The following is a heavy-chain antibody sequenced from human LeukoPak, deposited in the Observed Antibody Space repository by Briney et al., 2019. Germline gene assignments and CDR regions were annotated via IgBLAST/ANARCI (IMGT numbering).Heavy chain of an antibody. CDR1: GFTFSSYG. J-gene: IGHJ4*02. V-gene: IGHV3-30*03. D-gene: IGHD6-13*01. CDR3: ARAIGSSWGKVDY. Sequence: GGSLRLSCAASGFTFSSYGMHWVRQAPGKGLEWVAVISYDGSNKYYADSVKGRFTISRDNSKNTLYLQMNSLRSEDTAVYYCARAIGSSWGKVDYWGQGTLVTVSS. CDR2: ISYDGSNK.